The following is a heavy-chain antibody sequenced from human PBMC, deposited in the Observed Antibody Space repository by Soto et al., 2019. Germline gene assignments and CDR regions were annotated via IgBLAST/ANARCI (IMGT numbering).Heavy chain of an antibody. CDR1: GFTFSSYA. CDR3: AKVALWFGELLYTPIPPFDY. J-gene: IGHJ4*02. Sequence: GGSLRLSCAASGFTFSSYAMSWVRQAPGKGLEWVSAISGSGGSTYYADYVKGRFTISRDNSKNTLYLQMNSLRAEDTAVYYCAKVALWFGELLYTPIPPFDYWGQGTLVTVSS. CDR2: ISGSGGST. D-gene: IGHD3-10*01. V-gene: IGHV3-23*01.